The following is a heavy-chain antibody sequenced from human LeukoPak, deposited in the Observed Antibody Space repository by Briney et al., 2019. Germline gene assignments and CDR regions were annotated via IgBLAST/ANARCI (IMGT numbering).Heavy chain of an antibody. CDR3: ARHQGASYDFWSGYYFEPDLYYFDY. CDR2: IYYSGST. Sequence: SETLSLTCTVSGGSISSNSYYWGWIRQPPGKGLEWIGSIYYSGSTNYNPSLKSRVTISVDTSKNQFSLKLSSVTAADTAVYYCARHQGASYDFWSGYYFEPDLYYFDYWGQGTLVTVSS. V-gene: IGHV4-39*01. D-gene: IGHD3-3*01. J-gene: IGHJ4*02. CDR1: GGSISSNSYY.